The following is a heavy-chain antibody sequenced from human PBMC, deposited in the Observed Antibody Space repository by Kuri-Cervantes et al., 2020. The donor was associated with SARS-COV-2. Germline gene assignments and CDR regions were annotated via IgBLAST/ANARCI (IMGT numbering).Heavy chain of an antibody. J-gene: IGHJ5*02. D-gene: IGHD6-13*01. CDR1: GGSISSSSYY. CDR2: IYYSGST. V-gene: IGHV4-39*01. CDR3: ASGGLVFIDPTTYSSSWQKNWFDP. Sequence: ESLKISCTVSGGSISSSSYYWGWIRQPPGKGLEWIGSIYYSGSTYYNPSLKSRVTISVDTSKNQFSLKLSSVTAADTAVYYCASGGLVFIDPTTYSSSWQKNWFDPWGQGTLVTVSS.